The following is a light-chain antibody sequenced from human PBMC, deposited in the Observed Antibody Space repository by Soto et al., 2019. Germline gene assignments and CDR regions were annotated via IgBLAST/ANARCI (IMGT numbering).Light chain of an antibody. Sequence: QSVLTQPASVSGSPGQSITISCTGTSSDVGSYNLVSWYQQHPGKAPKLMIYEGSKRPSGVSNRFSGSKSGNTASLTISGLQAEDESDYYCSSYAGNTTFLHVFGPGTEVTVL. CDR1: SSDVGSYNL. V-gene: IGLV2-23*03. CDR2: EGS. CDR3: SSYAGNTTFLHV. J-gene: IGLJ1*01.